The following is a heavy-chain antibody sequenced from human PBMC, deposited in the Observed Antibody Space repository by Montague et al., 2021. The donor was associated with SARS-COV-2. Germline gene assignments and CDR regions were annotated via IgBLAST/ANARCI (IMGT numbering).Heavy chain of an antibody. D-gene: IGHD2-21*02. V-gene: IGHV4-59*01. CDR3: ARALLPPRTAIKANFYGLDV. CDR2: IYHSWNT. J-gene: IGHJ6*02. Sequence: SETLSLTCTVPGGFISSSYWCWIRQPPRKGLELIGYIYHSWNTNYYPSLNSRITISIDTSMNQFSLSLRSMTAADTAVYFCARALLPPRTAIKANFYGLDVWGQGTTVIVSS. CDR1: GGFISSSY.